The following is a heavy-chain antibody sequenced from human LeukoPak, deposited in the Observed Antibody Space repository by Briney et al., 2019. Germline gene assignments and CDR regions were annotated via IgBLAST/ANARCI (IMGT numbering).Heavy chain of an antibody. D-gene: IGHD2-2*01. Sequence: GRSLRLSCAASGFTFSSYAMHWVRQAPGKGLEWVTVMAYDGSNKYYADSVKGRFTISRDNSKNTLYLQMNTLRPEDTAVYYCAGGDCATTTCSFFDYWGQGTLVTVSS. CDR3: AGGDCATTTCSFFDY. CDR1: GFTFSSYA. V-gene: IGHV3-30-3*01. CDR2: MAYDGSNK. J-gene: IGHJ4*02.